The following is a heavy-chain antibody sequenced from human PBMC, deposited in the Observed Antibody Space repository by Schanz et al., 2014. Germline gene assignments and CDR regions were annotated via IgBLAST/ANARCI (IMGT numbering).Heavy chain of an antibody. V-gene: IGHV1-69*04. D-gene: IGHD3-10*01. CDR3: ARDPQYYYGSGRGY. Sequence: QVQLVQSGAEVKKPGASVKVSCKASGDTLSSYGISWVRQAPGQGLEWMGRIIPNLGSANYAQKFQGRVTITADISTSTAYMELISLTSEDTAVYYCARDPQYYYGSGRGYWGQGTLVTVST. CDR2: IIPNLGSA. CDR1: GDTLSSYG. J-gene: IGHJ4*02.